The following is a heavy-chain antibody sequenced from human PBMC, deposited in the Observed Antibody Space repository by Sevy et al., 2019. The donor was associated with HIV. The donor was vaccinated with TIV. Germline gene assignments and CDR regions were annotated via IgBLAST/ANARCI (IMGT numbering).Heavy chain of an antibody. CDR1: GGSISSYY. D-gene: IGHD1-26*01. CDR2: IYYSGST. V-gene: IGHV4-59*13. CDR3: ARGDPGNYYRTTYPNNWFDP. J-gene: IGHJ5*02. Sequence: SETLSLTCTVSGGSISSYYWSWIRLPPGKGLEWIGYIYYSGSTNDNPSLNSRVTISVDTSKNQFSLKLSSVTAADTAVYYCARGDPGNYYRTTYPNNWFDPWGQGTLVTVSS.